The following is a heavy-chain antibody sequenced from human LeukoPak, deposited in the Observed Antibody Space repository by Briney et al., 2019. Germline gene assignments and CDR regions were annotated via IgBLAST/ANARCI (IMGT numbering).Heavy chain of an antibody. CDR2: IYYSGST. V-gene: IGHV4-39*07. Sequence: PSETLSLTCTVSGGSISSSSYYWGWIRQPPGKGLEWIGSIYYSGSTYYNPSLKSRVTISVDTSKNQFSLKLSSVTAADTAVYYCARGMDIVVVVAAPGYFQHWGQGTLVTVSS. D-gene: IGHD2-15*01. CDR1: GGSISSSSYY. J-gene: IGHJ1*01. CDR3: ARGMDIVVVVAAPGYFQH.